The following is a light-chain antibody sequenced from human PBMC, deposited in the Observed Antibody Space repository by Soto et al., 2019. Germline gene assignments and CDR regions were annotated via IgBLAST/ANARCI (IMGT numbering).Light chain of an antibody. J-gene: IGKJ1*01. CDR1: QSVSSN. CDR3: QQYGSSGT. CDR2: GAS. V-gene: IGKV3-15*01. Sequence: EIVMTQSPATLSVSPGERATLSCRASQSVSSNLAWYQQKPGQAPRLLIYGASTRATGIPARFSGSGSGTEFTLTTSRLEPEDFAVYYCQQYGSSGTFGQGTKVDIK.